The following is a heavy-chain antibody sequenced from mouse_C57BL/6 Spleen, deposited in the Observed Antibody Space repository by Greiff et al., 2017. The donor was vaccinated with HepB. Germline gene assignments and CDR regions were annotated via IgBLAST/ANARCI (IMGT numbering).Heavy chain of an antibody. V-gene: IGHV2-2*01. D-gene: IGHD1-1*01. Sequence: VKLMESGPGLVQPSQSLSITCTVSGFSFTSYGVHWVRQSPGKGLEWLGVIWSGGSTDYNAAFISRLSISKDNSKSQVFFKMNSLQADDTAIYYCARDRNYEAWFAYWGQGTLVTVSA. J-gene: IGHJ3*01. CDR3: ARDRNYEAWFAY. CDR1: GFSFTSYG. CDR2: IWSGGST.